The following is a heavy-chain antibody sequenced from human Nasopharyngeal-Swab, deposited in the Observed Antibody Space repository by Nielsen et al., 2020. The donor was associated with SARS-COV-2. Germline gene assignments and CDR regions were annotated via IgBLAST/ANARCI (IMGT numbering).Heavy chain of an antibody. CDR3: ARPDYDILTGYSY. CDR1: GYVFSAYW. CDR2: IYRDDSDA. Sequence: GESLKISCKGSGYVFSAYWIGWVRQMPGRGLEWIGVIYRDDSDARNGPSFQGQVTFTASKSIDTTYLHLRSLKAPDTTIFYCARPDYDILTGYSYWGQGTPVTVSS. V-gene: IGHV5-51*01. J-gene: IGHJ4*01. D-gene: IGHD3-9*01.